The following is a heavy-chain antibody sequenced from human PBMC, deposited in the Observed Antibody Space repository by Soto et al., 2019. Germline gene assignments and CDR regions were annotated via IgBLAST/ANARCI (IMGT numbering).Heavy chain of an antibody. CDR3: ARGIAYSSSWYFLFDY. D-gene: IGHD6-13*01. J-gene: IGHJ4*02. V-gene: IGHV1-69*01. Sequence: QVQLVQSGAEVKKPGSSVKVSCKASGGTFSSYAISWVRQAPGQGLEWMGGIIPIFGTANYAQKFQGRVTITADESTSIAYMELSSLRSEDTAVYYCARGIAYSSSWYFLFDYWGQGTLVTVSS. CDR2: IIPIFGTA. CDR1: GGTFSSYA.